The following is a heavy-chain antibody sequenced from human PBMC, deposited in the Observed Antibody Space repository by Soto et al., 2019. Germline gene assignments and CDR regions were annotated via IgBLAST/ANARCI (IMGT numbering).Heavy chain of an antibody. J-gene: IGHJ6*02. D-gene: IGHD6-19*01. CDR2: VYRDGTN. CDR1: GASIDDRGHH. Sequence: QLRESGPGQVSPSETLSLTCSVSGASIDDRGHHWSWLRRSPGWGLEWIGSVYRDGTNYYNPSLKSRVSVSVDTSQNQFSLRLASVTAADTAVYYCARDKGISVVGFFRKDPYFGLDVWGPGTTVTVSS. V-gene: IGHV4-39*02. CDR3: ARDKGISVVGFFRKDPYFGLDV.